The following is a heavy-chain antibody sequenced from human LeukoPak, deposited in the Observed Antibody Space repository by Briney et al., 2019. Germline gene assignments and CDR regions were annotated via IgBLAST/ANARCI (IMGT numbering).Heavy chain of an antibody. V-gene: IGHV4-59*01. CDR2: FHNSGTS. CDR3: TRGAGWLIDY. D-gene: IGHD3-16*01. J-gene: IGHJ4*02. Sequence: SETLSLTCTVSDDSISDYYRGWIRQPPGKGLEWIGYFHNSGTSTYNPSLKSRVTIAADTSKNQFSLKLNSLTPADTAVYYCTRGAGWLIDYWGQGILVTVSS. CDR1: DDSISDYY.